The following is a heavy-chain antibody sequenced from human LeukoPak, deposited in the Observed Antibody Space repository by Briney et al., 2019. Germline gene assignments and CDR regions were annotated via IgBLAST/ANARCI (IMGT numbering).Heavy chain of an antibody. CDR1: GFTFSSYA. D-gene: IGHD3-9*01. CDR2: ISGSGGST. J-gene: IGHJ5*02. CDR3: AREGYDILTGYYLPRLNWFDP. Sequence: PGGSLRLSCAVSGFTFSSYAMSWVRQAPGKGLEWVSAISGSGGSTYYADSVKGRFTISRDNSKNTLYLQMNSLRAEDTAVYYCAREGYDILTGYYLPRLNWFDPWGQGTLVTVSS. V-gene: IGHV3-23*01.